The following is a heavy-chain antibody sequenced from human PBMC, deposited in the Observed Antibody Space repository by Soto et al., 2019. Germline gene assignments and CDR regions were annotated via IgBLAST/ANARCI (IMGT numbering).Heavy chain of an antibody. CDR2: ISYDGSNK. Sequence: TGGSLRLSCAASGFTFSSFGIHWVRQAPGKGLEWLALISYDGSNKYYADSVKGRFTISRDNSKNTLYLQMNSLRPEDTSVYYCAKDLISYMDVWGKGTTVTVSS. CDR3: AKDLISYMDV. V-gene: IGHV3-30*18. J-gene: IGHJ6*03. CDR1: GFTFSSFG.